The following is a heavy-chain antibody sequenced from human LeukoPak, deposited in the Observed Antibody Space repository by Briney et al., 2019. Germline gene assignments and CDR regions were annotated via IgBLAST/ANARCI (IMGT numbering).Heavy chain of an antibody. J-gene: IGHJ3*02. CDR1: GGSISSSSYY. V-gene: IGHV4-39*01. CDR3: ARHSTGRYFDWSLRRVEHDAFDI. D-gene: IGHD3-9*01. Sequence: PSETLSLTCTVSGGSISSSSYYWGWIRQPPGKGLEWIGSIYYSGSTYYNPSLKSRVTISVDTSKNQFSLKLSSVTAADTAVYYCARHSTGRYFDWSLRRVEHDAFDIWGQGTMVTVSS. CDR2: IYYSGST.